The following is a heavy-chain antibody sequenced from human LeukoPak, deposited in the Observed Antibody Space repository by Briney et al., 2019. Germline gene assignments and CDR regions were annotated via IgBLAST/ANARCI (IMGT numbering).Heavy chain of an antibody. CDR1: GGTFSSDA. CDR3: ARVYCSSTSCYYLDY. V-gene: IGHV1-69*13. J-gene: IGHJ4*02. CDR2: IIPIFGTA. Sequence: SVNVSCKASGGTFSSDAISWVRQATGQGLERMGGIIPIFGTANYAQKFQGRVTITADESTSTAYMELSSLRSEDTAVYYCARVYCSSTSCYYLDYWGQGTLVTVSS. D-gene: IGHD2-2*01.